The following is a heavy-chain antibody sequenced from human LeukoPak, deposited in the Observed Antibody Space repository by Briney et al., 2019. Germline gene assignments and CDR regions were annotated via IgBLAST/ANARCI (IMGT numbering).Heavy chain of an antibody. V-gene: IGHV3-23*01. J-gene: IGHJ4*02. CDR1: GFTFSSYA. Sequence: SGGSLRLSCAASGFTFSSYAMTWVRQAPGKGLEWVSSINAGGGNTYYADSVKGRFTISRDNSKNTLYLQMNSLRAEDTALYYCAKYFGGWYEDYWGQGTLVTVSS. CDR2: INAGGGNT. CDR3: AKYFGGWYEDY. D-gene: IGHD6-19*01.